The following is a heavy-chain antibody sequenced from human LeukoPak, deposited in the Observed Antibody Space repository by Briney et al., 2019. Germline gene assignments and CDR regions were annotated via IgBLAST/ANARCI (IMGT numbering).Heavy chain of an antibody. D-gene: IGHD3-10*01. CDR2: IYYSGST. J-gene: IGHJ4*02. V-gene: IGHV4-39*07. CDR3: ARGRRYYYGSGRFDY. Sequence: SETLSLTCTVSGGSISSSSYYWGWIRQPPGKGLEWIGSIYYSGSTNYNPSLKSRVTISVDTSKNQFSLKLSSVTAADTAVYYCARGRRYYYGSGRFDYWGRGTLVTVSS. CDR1: GGSISSSSYY.